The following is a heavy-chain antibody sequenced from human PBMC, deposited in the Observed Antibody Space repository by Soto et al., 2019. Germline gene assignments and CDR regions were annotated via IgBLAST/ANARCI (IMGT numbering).Heavy chain of an antibody. CDR2: IYYSGST. V-gene: IGHV4-59*12. CDR3: ARRECSSASCYQSNWFDP. CDR1: GGSITTYY. D-gene: IGHD2-2*01. J-gene: IGHJ5*02. Sequence: SETLSLTCTVSGGSITTYYWTWIRQPPGKGLEWIGYIYYSGSTYYNPSLKSRVTISIDTSKNQLFLRLTSVTAADTAVYYCARRECSSASCYQSNWFDPWGQGTLVTVSS.